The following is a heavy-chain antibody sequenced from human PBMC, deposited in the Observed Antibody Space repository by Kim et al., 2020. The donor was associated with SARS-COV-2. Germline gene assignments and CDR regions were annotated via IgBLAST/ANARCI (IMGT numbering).Heavy chain of an antibody. V-gene: IGHV1-18*04. CDR3: ARDLEYYGSGSYYTWFDP. CDR2: ISAYNGNT. J-gene: IGHJ5*02. Sequence: ASVKVSCKASGYTFTSYGISWVRQAPGQGLEWMGWISAYNGNTNYAQKLQGRVTMTTDTSTSTAYMELRSLRSDDTAVYYCARDLEYYGSGSYYTWFDPWGQGTLVTVSS. CDR1: GYTFTSYG. D-gene: IGHD3-10*01.